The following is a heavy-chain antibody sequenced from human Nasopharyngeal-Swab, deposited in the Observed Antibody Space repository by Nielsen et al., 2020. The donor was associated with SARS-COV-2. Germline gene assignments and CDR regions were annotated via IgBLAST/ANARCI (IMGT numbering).Heavy chain of an antibody. V-gene: IGHV6-1*01. CDR1: GDSFSSNTAA. CDR2: TYYRSMWNN. D-gene: IGHD6-19*01. CDR3: ARIAVAVSPV. Sequence: SETLSLTCAISGDSFSSNTAAWNWIRQSPSRGLEWLGRTYYRSMWNNDYAVSVRGRITINPDPSKNQFSLQLNSVTPEDTAVYYCARIAVAVSPVWGQGTLVTVSS. J-gene: IGHJ4*02.